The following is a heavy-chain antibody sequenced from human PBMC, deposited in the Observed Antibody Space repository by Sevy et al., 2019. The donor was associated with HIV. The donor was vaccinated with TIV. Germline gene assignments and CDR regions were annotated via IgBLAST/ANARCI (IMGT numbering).Heavy chain of an antibody. Sequence: ASVKVSCKASGGTFSSYIVSWVRQAPGQGLEWMGGITPVLGTTNYAHKFQGRVTITTDESTSTVYMEMSRVKSDDTAVYYCARWSISIDYWGQGSLVTVSS. CDR2: ITPVLGTT. CDR1: GGTFSSYI. V-gene: IGHV1-69*16. CDR3: ARWSISIDY. J-gene: IGHJ4*02.